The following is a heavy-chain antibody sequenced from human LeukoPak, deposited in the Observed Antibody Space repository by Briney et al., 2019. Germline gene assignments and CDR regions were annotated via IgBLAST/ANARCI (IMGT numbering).Heavy chain of an antibody. CDR2: IYTSGST. V-gene: IGHV4-61*02. CDR1: AGSISSGNYY. J-gene: IGHJ4*02. Sequence: SETLSLTCTVSAGSISSGNYYWSWIRQPAGKGLEWIGRIYTSGSTNYNPSLKSRVTISVDTSKNQFSLKLSSVTAADTAVYYCAGSYYYGSGSIDYWGQGTLVTVSS. D-gene: IGHD3-10*01. CDR3: AGSYYYGSGSIDY.